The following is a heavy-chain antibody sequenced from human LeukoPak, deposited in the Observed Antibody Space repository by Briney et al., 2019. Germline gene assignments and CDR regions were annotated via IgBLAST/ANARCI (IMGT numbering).Heavy chain of an antibody. CDR3: ARSLDFDY. CDR1: GGSISSYY. D-gene: IGHD5/OR15-5a*01. Sequence: PSETLSLTCTVSGGSISSYYWSWIRQPPAKGLEWIGYIYYSGSTNYNPSLKSRVTISVDTSKNQFSLKLSSVTAADTAVYYCARSLDFDYWGQGTLVTVSS. J-gene: IGHJ4*02. CDR2: IYYSGST. V-gene: IGHV4-59*01.